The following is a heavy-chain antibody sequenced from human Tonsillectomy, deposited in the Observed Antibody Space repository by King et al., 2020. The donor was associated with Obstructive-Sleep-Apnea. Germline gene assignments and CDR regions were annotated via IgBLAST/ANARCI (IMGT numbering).Heavy chain of an antibody. Sequence: LQLQESGPGLVKPSETLSLTCTVSGGSISSSSYYWGWIRQPPGKGLEWIGSICYSGSTYYNPSLKSPLTMSVDTSKNQFSLKLSSVTAADTAVYYCARDFVVWFGETSYYYYGIDVWGRGTTVTVPS. CDR1: GGSISSSSYY. CDR2: ICYSGST. J-gene: IGHJ6*02. V-gene: IGHV4-39*07. CDR3: ARDFVVWFGETSYYYYGIDV. D-gene: IGHD3-10*01.